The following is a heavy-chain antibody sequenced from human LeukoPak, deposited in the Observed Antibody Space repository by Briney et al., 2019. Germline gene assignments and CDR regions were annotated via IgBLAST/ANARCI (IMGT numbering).Heavy chain of an antibody. Sequence: SETLSLTCAVYGGSFSGYYWSWIRQPPGKGLEWIGEINHSGSTNYNPSLKSRVTIAVDTSKNQFSLKLSSVTAADTAVYYCARGRGYNSFDYWGQGTLVTVSS. CDR1: GGSFSGYY. CDR3: ARGRGYNSFDY. CDR2: INHSGST. J-gene: IGHJ4*02. V-gene: IGHV4-34*01. D-gene: IGHD2/OR15-2a*01.